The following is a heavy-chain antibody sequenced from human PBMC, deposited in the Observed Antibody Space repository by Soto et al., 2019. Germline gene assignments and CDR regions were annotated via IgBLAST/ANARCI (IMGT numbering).Heavy chain of an antibody. CDR3: AKDRSLYDSSGYYFDY. J-gene: IGHJ4*02. CDR1: GFTFSSYA. D-gene: IGHD3-22*01. Sequence: PGGSLRLSCAASGFTFSSYAMSWVRQAPGKGLEWVSAISGSGGSTYYADSVKGWFTISRDNSKNTLYLQMNSLRAEDTAVYYCAKDRSLYDSSGYYFDYWGQGTLVTVSS. V-gene: IGHV3-23*01. CDR2: ISGSGGST.